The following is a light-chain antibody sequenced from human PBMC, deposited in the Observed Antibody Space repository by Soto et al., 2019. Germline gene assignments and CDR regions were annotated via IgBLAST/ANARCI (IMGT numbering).Light chain of an antibody. J-gene: IGKJ1*01. V-gene: IGKV3-20*01. CDR2: GAS. CDR1: QSVSSSY. CDR3: QQYGSSPWT. Sequence: ENVLTQSPGTLSLSKGERATLSCRASQSVSSSYLAWYQQKPGQAPRLLIYGASSRATGIPDRFSGSGSGTDFTLTISRLEPEDFAVYYCQQYGSSPWTFGQGSNVDIK.